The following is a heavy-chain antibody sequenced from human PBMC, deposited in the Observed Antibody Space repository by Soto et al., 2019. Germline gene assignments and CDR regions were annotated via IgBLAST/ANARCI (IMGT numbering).Heavy chain of an antibody. Sequence: QLQLQESGSGLVKPSQTLSLTCTVSGGSISIGGYCWSWIRQPPGQGLEWIGYICHSGNTYYNPSLKSRVTTSLDRSKNQFSLNLSSVTAADTAVYYCARVWFGERSWFDPWGQGTLVSVSS. J-gene: IGHJ5*02. V-gene: IGHV4-30-2*01. D-gene: IGHD3-10*01. CDR3: ARVWFGERSWFDP. CDR2: ICHSGNT. CDR1: GGSISIGGYC.